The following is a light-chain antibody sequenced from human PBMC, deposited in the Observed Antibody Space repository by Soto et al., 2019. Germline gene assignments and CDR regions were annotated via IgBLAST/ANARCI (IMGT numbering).Light chain of an antibody. J-gene: IGLJ1*01. CDR2: YDT. V-gene: IGLV3-21*04. CDR3: QVWDSDSDHQV. CDR1: NIGGKT. Sequence: SYELTQPPSVSVAPGKTATITCGGDNIGGKTVHWYQQKPGQAPVLIIYYDTHRPSGIPARFSGSNSGSTATLTISRVEAGAEADYYCQVWDSDSDHQVFGTGTKLTVL.